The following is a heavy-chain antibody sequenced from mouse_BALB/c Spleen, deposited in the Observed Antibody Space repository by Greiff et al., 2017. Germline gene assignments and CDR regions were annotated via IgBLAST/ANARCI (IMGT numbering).Heavy chain of an antibody. CDR3: ARDGDYGSSCSD. Sequence: EVQLVESGGGLVKPGGSLKLSCAASGFTFSSYAMSWVRQSPEKRLEWVAEISSGGSYTYYPDTVTGRFTISRDNAKNTLYLEMSSLRSEDTAMYYCARDGDYGSSCSDWGQGTLVTVSA. CDR2: ISSGGSYT. CDR1: GFTFSSYA. D-gene: IGHD1-1*01. J-gene: IGHJ3*01. V-gene: IGHV5-9-4*01.